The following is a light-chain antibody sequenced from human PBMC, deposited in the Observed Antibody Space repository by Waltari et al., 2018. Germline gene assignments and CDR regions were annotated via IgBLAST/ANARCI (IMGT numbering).Light chain of an antibody. J-gene: IGLJ1*01. CDR2: DVS. CDR1: SSYVGTSKN. CDR3: SSYTSSSTLYV. V-gene: IGLV2-14*03. Sequence: QSALAQPASVSGSPGQSITISCTGTSSYVGTSKNVSWYPQPPGQAPKMMIYDVSYRPPGVSNRFSGSKSGNTASLTISGLQAEDEADYYCSSYTSSSTLYVFGTGTKVTVL.